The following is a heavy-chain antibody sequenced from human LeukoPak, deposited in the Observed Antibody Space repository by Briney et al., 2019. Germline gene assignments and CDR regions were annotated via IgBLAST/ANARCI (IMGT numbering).Heavy chain of an antibody. Sequence: GGSLRLSCAASGFTFDDYGMSWVRQAPGKGLEWVSGINWNGGSTGYADSVKGRFTISRDNAKNSLYLQMNSLRPEDTAMYHCAKDVVGQQWPENYWGQGTLVTVSS. CDR3: AKDVVGQQWPENY. CDR1: GFTFDDYG. D-gene: IGHD6-19*01. CDR2: INWNGGST. V-gene: IGHV3-20*01. J-gene: IGHJ4*02.